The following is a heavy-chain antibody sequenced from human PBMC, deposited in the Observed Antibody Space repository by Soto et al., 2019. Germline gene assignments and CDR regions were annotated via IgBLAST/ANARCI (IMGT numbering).Heavy chain of an antibody. Sequence: QVQLVQAGAEVRKPGASVRVSCKASGYTFTNYDIHWVRQAPGQRLEWMGWINAGNGDTKYSESLQDRVTITRDTCASRVYMEVKSLRSEDTVLYYCAIVRGGLSYPPGGWTFDPWGQGTLVTVSS. J-gene: IGHJ5*02. V-gene: IGHV1-3*01. CDR1: GYTFTNYD. CDR3: AIVRGGLSYPPGGWTFDP. D-gene: IGHD1-26*01. CDR2: INAGNGDT.